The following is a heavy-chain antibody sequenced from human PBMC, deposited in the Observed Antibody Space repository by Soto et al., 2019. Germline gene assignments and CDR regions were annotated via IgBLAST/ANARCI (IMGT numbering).Heavy chain of an antibody. D-gene: IGHD2-21*02. CDR1: GYTFTSYG. V-gene: IGHV1-18*01. Sequence: QVQLVQSGAEVKKPGASVKVSCKASGYTFTSYGISWVRQAPGQGLEWMGWISAYNGNTNYAQKLQGRVTMTTDTXTXXAYMELRSWRADDTAVYYCASGGPLPWGGGDVLDVWGRGTTVTVSS. CDR2: ISAYNGNT. CDR3: ASGGPLPWGGGDVLDV. J-gene: IGHJ6*02.